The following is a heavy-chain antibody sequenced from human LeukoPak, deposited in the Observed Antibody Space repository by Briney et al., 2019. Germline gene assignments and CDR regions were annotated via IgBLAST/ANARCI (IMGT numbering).Heavy chain of an antibody. CDR1: GFTFSSYG. V-gene: IGHV3-30*02. Sequence: GASLRLSCAASGFTFSSYGMHWVRQAPGKGLELVAFIRYDGSNKYYADSVKGRFTISRDNSKNTLYLQMNSLRAEDTAVYYCAKDPLYYDFWSGYFDYWGQGTLVTVSS. CDR3: AKDPLYYDFWSGYFDY. CDR2: IRYDGSNK. D-gene: IGHD3-3*01. J-gene: IGHJ4*02.